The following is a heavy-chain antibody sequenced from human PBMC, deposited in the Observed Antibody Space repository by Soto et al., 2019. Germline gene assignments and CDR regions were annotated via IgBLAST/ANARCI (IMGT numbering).Heavy chain of an antibody. CDR2: ISTTSSYI. Sequence: ESGGGLVKPGGSLRLSCEASGFTFRSYSMNWVRQAPGKGLEWVSSISTTSSYIYYGDSVKGRFTISRDNAKNSLFLQMNSLRAEDTAIYYCARAGDDYGDYKRAFDIWGQGTTVTVSS. V-gene: IGHV3-21*01. J-gene: IGHJ3*02. CDR3: ARAGDDYGDYKRAFDI. D-gene: IGHD4-17*01. CDR1: GFTFRSYS.